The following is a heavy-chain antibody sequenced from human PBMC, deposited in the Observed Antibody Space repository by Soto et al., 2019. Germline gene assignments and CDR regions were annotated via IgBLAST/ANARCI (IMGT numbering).Heavy chain of an antibody. CDR2: IYASGSP. CDR3: ARGVGSSPPRY. Sequence: QVQLQESGPGQVKPSETLSLTYTISGGSISVYYWSWVRQPPGHELEWIGYIYASGSPYYNPSLRSRVTISADTSKNQISLKLTSPTAADTAVYYCARGVGSSPPRYWGRGTLVTVSS. J-gene: IGHJ4*02. V-gene: IGHV4-59*01. CDR1: GGSISVYY. D-gene: IGHD1-26*01.